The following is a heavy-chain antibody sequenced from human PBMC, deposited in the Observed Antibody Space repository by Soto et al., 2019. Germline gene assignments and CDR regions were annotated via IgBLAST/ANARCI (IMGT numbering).Heavy chain of an antibody. CDR3: ARGGGYSYGYPGEGYYYYGMDL. Sequence: PSETLSLTCTVSGGSISSYYWSWIRQPPGKGLEWIGHIYYGGSTNYNPSLKSRVTISVDTSKNQFSLKLSSVTAADTAVYYCARGGGYSYGYPGEGYYYYGMDLWGQGTTVTVSS. CDR1: GGSISSYY. D-gene: IGHD5-18*01. CDR2: IYYGGST. V-gene: IGHV4-59*01. J-gene: IGHJ6*02.